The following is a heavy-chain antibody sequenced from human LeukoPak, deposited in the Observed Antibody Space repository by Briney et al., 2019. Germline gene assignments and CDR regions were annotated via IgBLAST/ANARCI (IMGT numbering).Heavy chain of an antibody. CDR1: GFTIISNY. CDR2: IYSSGST. J-gene: IGHJ4*02. CDR3: TRAEFSNSFDD. Sequence: PRGSLRLSCAASGFTIISNYMSWVRQTPGRGLEWVAFIYSSGSTYYAESVEGRFTISRDNSKNTLYLEMTSLRVEDTAVYYCTRAEFSNSFDDWGQGTLVLVSS. D-gene: IGHD6-6*01. V-gene: IGHV3-53*01.